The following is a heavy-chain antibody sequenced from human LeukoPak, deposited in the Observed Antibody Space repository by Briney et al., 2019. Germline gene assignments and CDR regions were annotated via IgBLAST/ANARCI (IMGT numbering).Heavy chain of an antibody. J-gene: IGHJ5*02. V-gene: IGHV1-18*01. CDR2: ISAYNGNT. CDR1: GYTFTSYG. D-gene: IGHD3-3*01. CDR3: ARARQLTIFGEVPWFDP. Sequence: GASVKVSCKASGYTFTSYGISWVRQAPGQGLEWMGWISAYNGNTNYAQKLQGRVTMTTDTSTSTAYMELRSLRSDDTAVYYCARARQLTIFGEVPWFDPWGQGTLVTVSS.